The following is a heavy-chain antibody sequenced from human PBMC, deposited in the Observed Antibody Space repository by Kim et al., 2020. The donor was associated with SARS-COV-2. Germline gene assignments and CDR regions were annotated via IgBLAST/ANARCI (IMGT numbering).Heavy chain of an antibody. CDR1: GGSISSYY. J-gene: IGHJ3*02. CDR3: ARDNDSSGWYQDAFDI. D-gene: IGHD6-19*01. V-gene: IGHV4-59*01. Sequence: SETLSLTCTVSGGSISSYYWSWIRQPPGKGLEWIGYIYYSGSTNYNPSLKSRVTISVDTSKNQFSLKLSSVTAADTAVYYCARDNDSSGWYQDAFDIWGQGTMVTVSS. CDR2: IYYSGST.